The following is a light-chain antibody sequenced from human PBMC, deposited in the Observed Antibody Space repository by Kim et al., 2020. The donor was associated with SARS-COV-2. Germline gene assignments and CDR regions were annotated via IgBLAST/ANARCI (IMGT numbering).Light chain of an antibody. CDR1: RSVSTS. Sequence: EIVLTQSPATLSVSPGDRATLSCRASRSVSTSLAWYQQKPGQPPRLLLYDASTRATGIPARFIGSGSGTDFTLTINSLEPEDFAVYYCQQRYSWPPITFGQGTRLEIK. CDR3: QQRYSWPPIT. J-gene: IGKJ5*01. CDR2: DAS. V-gene: IGKV3-11*01.